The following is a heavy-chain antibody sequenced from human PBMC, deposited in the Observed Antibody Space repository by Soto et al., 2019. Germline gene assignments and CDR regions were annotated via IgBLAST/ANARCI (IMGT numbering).Heavy chain of an antibody. V-gene: IGHV3-23*01. Sequence: GSLRLSCAASGFTFSSYAMSWVRQAPGKGLEWVSAISGSGGSTYYADSVKGRFTISRDNSKNTLYLQMNSLRAEDTAVYYCAKCVETYDSSGYSYYYYGMDVWAQGTTVTVSS. CDR3: AKCVETYDSSGYSYYYYGMDV. D-gene: IGHD3-22*01. CDR2: ISGSGGST. J-gene: IGHJ6*02. CDR1: GFTFSSYA.